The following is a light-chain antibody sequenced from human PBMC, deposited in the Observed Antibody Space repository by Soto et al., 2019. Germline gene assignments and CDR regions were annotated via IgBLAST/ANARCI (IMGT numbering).Light chain of an antibody. CDR1: QSIGNW. Sequence: DIQMTQSPSTLSASVGDRVTITCRASQSIGNWLAWYQQTPGKALKRLIYKASSLQSGVPSRFSGSGFGTEFTLTISSLQPADIATYYCQQYNTCRTFGQGTKVEI. V-gene: IGKV1-5*03. J-gene: IGKJ1*01. CDR2: KAS. CDR3: QQYNTCRT.